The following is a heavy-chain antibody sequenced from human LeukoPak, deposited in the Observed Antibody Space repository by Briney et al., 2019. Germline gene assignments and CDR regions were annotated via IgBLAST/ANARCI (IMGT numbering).Heavy chain of an antibody. CDR1: GFTFSGHW. Sequence: PGGSLRLSCAGSGFTFSGHWMSWVRQAPGKGLERVSSISSSSSYIYYADSVKGRFTISRDNAKNSLYLQMNSLRAEDTAVYYCVRSYYDILTGYYTHFDYWGQGTLVTVSS. D-gene: IGHD3-9*01. CDR3: VRSYYDILTGYYTHFDY. J-gene: IGHJ4*02. CDR2: ISSSSSYI. V-gene: IGHV3-21*01.